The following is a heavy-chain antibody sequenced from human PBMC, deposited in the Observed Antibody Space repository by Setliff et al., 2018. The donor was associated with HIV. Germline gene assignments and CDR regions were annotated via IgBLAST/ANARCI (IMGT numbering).Heavy chain of an antibody. J-gene: IGHJ4*02. CDR1: GGSFSGYY. CDR3: ARGVRDNSGWSSYYFDY. V-gene: IGHV4-34*01. CDR2: VTHRGRT. D-gene: IGHD6-19*01. Sequence: PSETLSLTCAVYGGSFSGYYWSWIRQPPGKGLEWIGEVTHRGRTNYNPSLKSRVIMSVDTSKKYFALRVTSVTAADTAVYYCARGVRDNSGWSSYYFDYWGQGTLVTVSS.